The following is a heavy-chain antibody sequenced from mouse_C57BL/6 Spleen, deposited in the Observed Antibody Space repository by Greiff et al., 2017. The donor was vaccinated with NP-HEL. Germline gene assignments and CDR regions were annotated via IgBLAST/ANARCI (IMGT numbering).Heavy chain of an antibody. CDR1: GFTFSDYY. J-gene: IGHJ1*03. D-gene: IGHD1-1*01. CDR2: INYDGSST. Sequence: EVQLVESEGGLVQPGSSMKLSCTASGFTFSDYYMAWVRQVPEKGLEWVANINYDGSSTYYLDSLKSRFIISRDNAKNILYLQMSSLKSEDTATYYCARGGYYGSSYAYWYFDVWGTGTTVTVSS. CDR3: ARGGYYGSSYAYWYFDV. V-gene: IGHV5-16*01.